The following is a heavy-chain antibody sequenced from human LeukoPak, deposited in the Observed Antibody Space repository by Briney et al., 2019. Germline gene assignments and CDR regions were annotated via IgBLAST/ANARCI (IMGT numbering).Heavy chain of an antibody. D-gene: IGHD2-2*01. CDR1: GYTFTDYY. CDR2: INPNDGDT. J-gene: IGHJ4*02. Sequence: ASVKVSCKASGYTFTDYYMHWVRQAPGQGFEWMGWINPNDGDTNYAQKFQGRVTMTRDTSISTAHMEVSRLRSDDTAVYYCARANFLYCSSSTCLFNYWGQGTLVTVSS. CDR3: ARANFLYCSSSTCLFNY. V-gene: IGHV1-2*02.